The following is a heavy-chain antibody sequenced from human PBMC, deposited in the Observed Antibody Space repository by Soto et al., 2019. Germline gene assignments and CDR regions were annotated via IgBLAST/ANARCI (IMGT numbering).Heavy chain of an antibody. CDR3: ASTEYSSSYYYYGMDV. Sequence: PGESLKISCKGSGYSFTSYWISWARQMPGKGLEWMGRIDPSDSYTNYSPSFQGHVTISADKSISTAYLQWSSLKASDTAMYYCASTEYSSSYYYYGMDVWGQGTTVTVSS. CDR1: GYSFTSYW. D-gene: IGHD6-6*01. V-gene: IGHV5-10-1*01. J-gene: IGHJ6*02. CDR2: IDPSDSYT.